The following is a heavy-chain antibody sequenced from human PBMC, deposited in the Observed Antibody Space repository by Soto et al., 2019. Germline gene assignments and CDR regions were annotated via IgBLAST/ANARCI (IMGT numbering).Heavy chain of an antibody. CDR3: ARGARGRDHYSSSWYLGFGYYYYGMDV. CDR2: IYYSGST. V-gene: IGHV4-59*01. D-gene: IGHD6-13*01. J-gene: IGHJ6*02. Sequence: SETLSLTCTVSGGSISSYYWSWIRQPPGKGLEWIGYIYYSGSTNYNPSLKSRVTISVDTSKNQFSLKLSSVTAADTAVYYCARGARGRDHYSSSWYLGFGYYYYGMDVWGQGTTVTVSS. CDR1: GGSISSYY.